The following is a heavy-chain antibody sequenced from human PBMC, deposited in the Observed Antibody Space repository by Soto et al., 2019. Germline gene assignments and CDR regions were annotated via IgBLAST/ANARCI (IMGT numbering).Heavy chain of an antibody. CDR3: ARGGSYGYRDY. Sequence: GGSLRLSCASSGFTFISYWMSWVRQAPGKGLEWVANIKQDGSEKYYVDSVKGRFTISRDNAKNSLYLQMNSLRAEDTAVYYCARGGSYGYRDYWGQGTLVTVSS. D-gene: IGHD5-18*01. CDR2: IKQDGSEK. V-gene: IGHV3-7*03. J-gene: IGHJ4*02. CDR1: GFTFISYW.